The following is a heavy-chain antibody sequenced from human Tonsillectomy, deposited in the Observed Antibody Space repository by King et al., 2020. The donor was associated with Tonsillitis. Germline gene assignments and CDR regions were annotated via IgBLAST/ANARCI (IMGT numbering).Heavy chain of an antibody. J-gene: IGHJ6*03. V-gene: IGHV4-59*01. D-gene: IGHD6-13*01. CDR2: IYYSGST. CDR1: GGSISSYY. CDR3: AREKGSAAGTYYYYYYMDV. Sequence: HVQLQESGPGLVKPSETLSLTCTVSGGSISSYYWSWIRQPPGKGLEWIGYIYYSGSTNYNPSLKSRVTITVDTSKNQFSLKLSSVTAADTAVYYCAREKGSAAGTYYYYYYMDVWGKGTTVTVSS.